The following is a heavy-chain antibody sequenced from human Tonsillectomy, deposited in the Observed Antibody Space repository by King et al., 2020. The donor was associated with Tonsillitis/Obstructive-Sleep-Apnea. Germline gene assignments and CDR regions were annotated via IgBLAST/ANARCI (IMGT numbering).Heavy chain of an antibody. CDR3: ARAEVPVVIDS. V-gene: IGHV3-53*01. CDR2: LYSGGST. J-gene: IGHJ4*02. CDR1: GFAVSDYY. D-gene: IGHD3-10*01. Sequence: VQLVESGGGKIQPGGSLRLSCEASGFAVSDYYMNWVRQAPGKGLEWVSVLYSGGSTYYADSVKGRFTVSRDHSRNTLFLQLNSPRVNDTAVYFCARAEVPVVIDSWGQGILVTVSS.